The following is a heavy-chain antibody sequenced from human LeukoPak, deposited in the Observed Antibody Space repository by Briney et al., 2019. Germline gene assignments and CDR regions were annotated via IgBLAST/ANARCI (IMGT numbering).Heavy chain of an antibody. CDR2: VFDSGGT. Sequence: NPSETLSLTCTVSGGSISNYWWSWIRQPPGKGLEWIGYVFDSGGTNYNPSLKSRVTISVDTSKKQFSLKLSSVTAADTAVYYCARHLLVATIHDAFDIWGQGTMVTVSS. CDR1: GGSISNYW. V-gene: IGHV4-59*01. CDR3: ARHLLVATIHDAFDI. J-gene: IGHJ3*02. D-gene: IGHD5-12*01.